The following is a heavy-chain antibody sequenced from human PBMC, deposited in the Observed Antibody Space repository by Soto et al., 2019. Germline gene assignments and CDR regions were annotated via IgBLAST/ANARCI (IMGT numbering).Heavy chain of an antibody. CDR3: ARGDREDILVVVGARPGEYGTDI. J-gene: IGHJ6*02. Sequence: QVQLVESGGGVVQPGGSLRLSCAASGFTFRNHAMHWVRQAPGKGLECLAVIAHDGSNAFYRDSVEGRFTVSRDNSKNSLYLYMNRLRSEDTGVYYCARGDREDILVVVGARPGEYGTDIWGQGTTVIVSS. V-gene: IGHV3-30-3*01. CDR1: GFTFRNHA. CDR2: IAHDGSNA. D-gene: IGHD2-15*01.